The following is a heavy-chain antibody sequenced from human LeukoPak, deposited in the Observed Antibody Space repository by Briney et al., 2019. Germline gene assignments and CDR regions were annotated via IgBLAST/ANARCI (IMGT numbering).Heavy chain of an antibody. J-gene: IGHJ4*02. CDR1: GFTVNTNY. CDR3: ASSIAVAGLDY. Sequence: GGSLRLSCVASGFTVNTNYMSWVRQAPSKGLEWVSVIYSDGTTYHADSVKGRFTISRDKSKETLYLQMNSLRAEDMAVYYCASSIAVAGLDYWGQGTLVTVSS. V-gene: IGHV3-66*01. D-gene: IGHD6-19*01. CDR2: IYSDGTT.